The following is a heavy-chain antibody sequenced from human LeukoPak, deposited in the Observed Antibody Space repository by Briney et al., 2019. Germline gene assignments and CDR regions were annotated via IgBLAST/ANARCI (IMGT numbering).Heavy chain of an antibody. CDR3: ASGYSSSYGY. Sequence: PSETLSLTCAVYGGPFSGYYWSWIRQPPGKGLEWIGEINHSGSTNYNPSLKSRVTISVDTSKNQFSLKLSSVTAADTAVYYCASGYSSSYGYWGQGTLVTVSS. J-gene: IGHJ4*02. V-gene: IGHV4-34*01. D-gene: IGHD6-13*01. CDR2: INHSGST. CDR1: GGPFSGYY.